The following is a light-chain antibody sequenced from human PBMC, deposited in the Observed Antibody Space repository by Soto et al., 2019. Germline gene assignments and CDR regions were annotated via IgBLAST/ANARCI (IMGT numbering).Light chain of an antibody. CDR3: HQYYDYPLT. J-gene: IGKJ4*01. CDR1: QNIRSW. CDR2: KAS. Sequence: DIQMTQSPSTLSASVGDRVTITCRTSQNIRSWLAWYQQKPGKAPKVLIYKASSLESGVPSRFSGSGSGTEFTLTISSLQPDDFATYYCHQYYDYPLTFGGGTKVEIK. V-gene: IGKV1-5*03.